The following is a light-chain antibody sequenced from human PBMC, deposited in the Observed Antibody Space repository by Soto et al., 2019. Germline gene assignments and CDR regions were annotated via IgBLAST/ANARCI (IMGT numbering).Light chain of an antibody. CDR3: QQRSSWPLIT. V-gene: IGKV3-11*01. Sequence: EIVLTQSPATLSLSPGERATLSCRASQSVSSYLAWYQQKPGQAPRLLIYDASNRATGIPARFSGSGSGTDFTLTIGSLEPEEFAVYYCQQRSSWPLITFGQGTRLEIK. CDR1: QSVSSY. CDR2: DAS. J-gene: IGKJ5*01.